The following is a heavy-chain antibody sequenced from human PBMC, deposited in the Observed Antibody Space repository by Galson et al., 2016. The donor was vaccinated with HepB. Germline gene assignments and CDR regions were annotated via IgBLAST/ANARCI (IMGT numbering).Heavy chain of an antibody. CDR1: GGSISTYY. J-gene: IGHJ5*02. Sequence: ETLSLTCPVSGGSISTYYWSWIRQPPGKGLEWIGYIFYRGTTNYNPSFNSRVTISVDTSKNQFSLRLSSVTAADTAVYYCAREVVWSDFNWFDPWGQGALVTVSS. V-gene: IGHV4-59*01. CDR2: IFYRGTT. CDR3: AREVVWSDFNWFDP. D-gene: IGHD1-26*01.